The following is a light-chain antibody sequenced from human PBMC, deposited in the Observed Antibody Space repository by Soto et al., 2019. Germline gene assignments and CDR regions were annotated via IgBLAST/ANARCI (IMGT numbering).Light chain of an antibody. Sequence: EIVMTQSPATLSVSPGERATLSCRASQSVSSKLAWFQQKPGQAPSLLIYGVSTRATGVPVRFSGSGSGTEFTLTINSLQSEDFAVYYCQQYNSWLWTFGQGTKVDIK. CDR3: QQYNSWLWT. J-gene: IGKJ1*01. V-gene: IGKV3-15*01. CDR1: QSVSSK. CDR2: GVS.